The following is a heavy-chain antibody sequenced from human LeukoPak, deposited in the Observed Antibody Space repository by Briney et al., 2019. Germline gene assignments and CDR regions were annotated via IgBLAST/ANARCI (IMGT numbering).Heavy chain of an antibody. V-gene: IGHV1-69*13. CDR3: ARDGVEMATAYFDY. Sequence: SVKVSCKASGGTFSSYAISWVRQAPGRGLEWMGGIIRIFGTANYAQKLQGRVTITADESTSTAYMELSSLRSEDTAVYYCARDGVEMATAYFDYWGQGTLVTVSS. CDR2: IIRIFGTA. J-gene: IGHJ4*02. CDR1: GGTFSSYA. D-gene: IGHD5-24*01.